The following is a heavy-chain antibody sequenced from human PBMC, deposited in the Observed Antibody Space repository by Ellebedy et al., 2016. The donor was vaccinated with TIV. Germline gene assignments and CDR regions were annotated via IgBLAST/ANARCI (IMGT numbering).Heavy chain of an antibody. V-gene: IGHV1-18*01. Sequence: ASVKVSXXASGGTFSSYAISWVRQAPGQGLEWMGWISAYNGNTNYAQKLQGRVTMTTDTSTSTAYMELRSLRSDDTAVYYCARDRLELLNWYFDLWGRGTLVTVSS. CDR1: GGTFSSYA. CDR3: ARDRLELLNWYFDL. CDR2: ISAYNGNT. J-gene: IGHJ2*01. D-gene: IGHD1-7*01.